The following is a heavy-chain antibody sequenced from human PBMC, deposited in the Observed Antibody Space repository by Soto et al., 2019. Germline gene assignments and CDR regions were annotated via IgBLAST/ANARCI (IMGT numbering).Heavy chain of an antibody. V-gene: IGHV4-30-2*01. Sequence: PSETLSLTCAVSGDSISSGGFSWSWIRQPPGKGLEWIGYIYHSGTSFYNPSLKSRVTISVDTSKNQFSLKLSSVTAADTAVYYCARVGSYHSTAFDIWGQGTMVT. CDR2: IYHSGTS. D-gene: IGHD3-10*01. CDR1: GDSISSGGFS. CDR3: ARVGSYHSTAFDI. J-gene: IGHJ3*02.